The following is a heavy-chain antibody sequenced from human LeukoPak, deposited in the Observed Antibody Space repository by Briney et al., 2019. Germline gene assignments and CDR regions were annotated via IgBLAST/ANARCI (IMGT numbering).Heavy chain of an antibody. Sequence: ASVKVSCKASGYTFTSYGISWVRQAPGQGLEWMGWISAYNGNTNYAQKLQGRVTMTTDTSTSTAYMELSSLRSEDTAVYYCARDGDYDILTGYSNNWFDPWGQGTLVTVSS. D-gene: IGHD3-9*01. V-gene: IGHV1-18*01. CDR3: ARDGDYDILTGYSNNWFDP. CDR2: ISAYNGNT. CDR1: GYTFTSYG. J-gene: IGHJ5*02.